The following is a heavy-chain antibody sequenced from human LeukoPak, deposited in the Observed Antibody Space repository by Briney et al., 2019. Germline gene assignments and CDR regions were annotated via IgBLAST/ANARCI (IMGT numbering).Heavy chain of an antibody. CDR1: GGTFSSYA. D-gene: IGHD4-17*01. V-gene: IGHV1-69*05. CDR3: ARDLYGDIGFDY. CDR2: IIPIFGTA. Sequence: ASVKVSCKASGGTFSSYAISWVRQAPGQGLEWMGGIIPIFGTANYAQKFQGRVTITTDESTSTAYMELSSLRSEDTAVYYCARDLYGDIGFDYWGQGTLVTVSS. J-gene: IGHJ4*02.